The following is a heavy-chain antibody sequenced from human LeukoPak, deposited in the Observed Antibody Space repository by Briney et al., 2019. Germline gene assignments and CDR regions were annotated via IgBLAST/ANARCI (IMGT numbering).Heavy chain of an antibody. CDR3: ARGNRHPSGLWELLPQNWFDP. CDR1: GGSFSGYY. J-gene: IGHJ5*02. Sequence: ASETLSLTCAVFGGSFSGYYWSWIRQPPGKGLEWIGAINHSGNTNYNPSLKSRVTISVDPSKNQFSLKLSSLTAADTAVFYCARGNRHPSGLWELLPQNWFDPWGQGTLVTVSS. V-gene: IGHV4-34*01. CDR2: INHSGNT. D-gene: IGHD1-26*01.